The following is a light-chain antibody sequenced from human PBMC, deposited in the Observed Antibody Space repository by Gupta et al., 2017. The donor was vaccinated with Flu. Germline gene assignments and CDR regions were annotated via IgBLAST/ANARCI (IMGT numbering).Light chain of an antibody. CDR2: AKN. CDR3: NSRDSTDNHQAV. CDR1: SLRYSY. J-gene: IGLJ2*01. Sequence: SSELTQDPHVSVAFGQPAMNTSHGDSLRYSYASCYQQNPGQATALVIYAKNIRPSSIPDRFSGSSSGNTASLTTTGAQAEDEADYYCNSRDSTDNHQAVFGGGTKLTVL. V-gene: IGLV3-19*01.